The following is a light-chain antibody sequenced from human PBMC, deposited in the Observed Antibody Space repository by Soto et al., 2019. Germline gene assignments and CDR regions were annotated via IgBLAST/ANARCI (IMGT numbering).Light chain of an antibody. CDR2: ETS. CDR1: QTISSC. V-gene: IGKV1-5*03. J-gene: IGKJ1*01. CDR3: QYYNDYCWT. Sequence: DIQLTQSPSTLSASVGDRVTITCRASQTISSCLAWYQQKPGKAPNLLIYETSNLESGVPSRFSGSGSGTEFTLTISSLQPDDFVTYYCQYYNDYCWTFGQGTKVEIK.